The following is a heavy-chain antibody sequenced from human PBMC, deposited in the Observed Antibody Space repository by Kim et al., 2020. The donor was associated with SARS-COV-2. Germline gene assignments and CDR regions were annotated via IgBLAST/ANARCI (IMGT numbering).Heavy chain of an antibody. CDR1: GFTFSSYA. V-gene: IGHV3-23*01. Sequence: GGSLRLSCAASGFTFSSYAMSWVRQAPGKGLEWVSAISGSGGSTYYADSVKGRFTISRDNSKNTLYLQMNSLRAEDTAVYYCAKDLRAAAGNGCWFDPWGQGTLVTVSS. CDR3: AKDLRAAAGNGCWFDP. CDR2: ISGSGGST. J-gene: IGHJ5*02. D-gene: IGHD6-13*01.